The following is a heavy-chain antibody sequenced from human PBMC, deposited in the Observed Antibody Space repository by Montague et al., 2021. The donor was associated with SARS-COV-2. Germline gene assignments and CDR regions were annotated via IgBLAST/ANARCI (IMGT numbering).Heavy chain of an antibody. V-gene: IGHV4-39*07. CDR1: GGSISSRSHY. Sequence: SETLSLTCTVSGGSISSRSHYWGWIRQPPGKGLEWIGSIYYSGSTYYNPSLKSRVTISVDTSKNQFSLKLSSVTAADTAVYYCARDLDSFYGMDVWGQGTTVTVSS. CDR3: ARDLDSFYGMDV. CDR2: IYYSGST. J-gene: IGHJ6*02.